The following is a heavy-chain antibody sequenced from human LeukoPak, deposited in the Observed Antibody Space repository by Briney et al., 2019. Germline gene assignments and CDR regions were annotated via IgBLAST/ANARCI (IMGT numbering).Heavy chain of an antibody. V-gene: IGHV3-11*01. CDR3: ARARGAGPGAYFDY. Sequence: PGGSLRLSCAASGFTFRDYYMSWIRQAPGKGLEWVSYISSSGSSINYADPVRGRFTISRDNAKNSLYLQMNNLRAEDTAVYYCARARGAGPGAYFDYWGQGTLVTVSS. CDR2: ISSSGSSI. D-gene: IGHD3-10*01. J-gene: IGHJ4*02. CDR1: GFTFRDYY.